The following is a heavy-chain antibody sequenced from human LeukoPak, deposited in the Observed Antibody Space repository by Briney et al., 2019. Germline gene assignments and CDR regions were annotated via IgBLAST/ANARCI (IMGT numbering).Heavy chain of an antibody. D-gene: IGHD3-3*01. CDR3: AKANSINYDFWSGSINWFDP. J-gene: IGHJ5*02. Sequence: GGSLRLSCAASGFTFSSYAMSWVRQAPGKGLEWVSAISGSGGSTYYADSVKGRFTISRDNSKNTLYLQMNSLRAEDTAVYYCAKANSINYDFWSGSINWFDPWGQGTLVTVSS. CDR1: GFTFSSYA. V-gene: IGHV3-23*01. CDR2: ISGSGGST.